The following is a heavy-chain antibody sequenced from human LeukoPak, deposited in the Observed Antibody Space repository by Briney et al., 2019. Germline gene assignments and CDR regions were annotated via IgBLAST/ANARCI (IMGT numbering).Heavy chain of an antibody. J-gene: IGHJ3*02. Sequence: GGSLRRSCAASGFTFSSYSMNWVRQAPGKGLEWVSSISSSSSYIYYADSVKGRFTISRDNAKNSLYLQMNSLRAEDTAVYYCARVWEPGDYTAFDIWGQGTMVTVSS. CDR1: GFTFSSYS. CDR2: ISSSSSYI. CDR3: ARVWEPGDYTAFDI. D-gene: IGHD4-17*01. V-gene: IGHV3-21*01.